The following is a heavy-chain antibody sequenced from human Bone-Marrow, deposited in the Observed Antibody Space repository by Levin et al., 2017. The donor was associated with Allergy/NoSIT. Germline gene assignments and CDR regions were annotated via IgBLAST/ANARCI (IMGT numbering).Heavy chain of an antibody. J-gene: IGHJ3*02. CDR2: INPNSGGT. V-gene: IGHV1-2*02. Sequence: ASVKVSCKASGYTFTDYYMNWVRQAPGQGLDWMGWINPNSGGTNYAQKFQGRVTMTRDTSISTAHMELSGLRSDDTAVYYCARDPDYYDRAFDIWGQGTMVTVSS. CDR3: ARDPDYYDRAFDI. CDR1: GYTFTDYY. D-gene: IGHD3-22*01.